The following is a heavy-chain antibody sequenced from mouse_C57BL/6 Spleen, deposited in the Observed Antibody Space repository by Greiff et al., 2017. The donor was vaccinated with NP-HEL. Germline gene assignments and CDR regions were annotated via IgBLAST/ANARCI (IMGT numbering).Heavy chain of an antibody. Sequence: EVQVVESGGGLVKPGGSLKLSCAASGFTFSSYAMSWVRQTPEKRLEWVATISDGGSYTYYPDNVKGRFTISRDNAKNNLYLQMSHLKSEDTAMYYCARDRRGIYYDYPLAYWGQGTLVTVSA. D-gene: IGHD2-4*01. CDR2: ISDGGSYT. V-gene: IGHV5-4*01. J-gene: IGHJ3*01. CDR1: GFTFSSYA. CDR3: ARDRRGIYYDYPLAY.